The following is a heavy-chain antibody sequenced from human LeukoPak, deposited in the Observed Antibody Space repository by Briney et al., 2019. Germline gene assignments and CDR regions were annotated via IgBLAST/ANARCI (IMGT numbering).Heavy chain of an antibody. J-gene: IGHJ4*02. CDR2: IKQDGSEK. CDR1: GFTFSSYW. Sequence: PGGSLRLSCAASGFTFSSYWMSWVRQAPGKGLEWVANIKQDGSEKYYVDSVKGRFTISRDNAKNSLYLQMNSLRAEDTAVYYCARDGHYYGSGSYFECVDYWGQGTLVTVSS. V-gene: IGHV3-7*01. D-gene: IGHD3-10*01. CDR3: ARDGHYYGSGSYFECVDY.